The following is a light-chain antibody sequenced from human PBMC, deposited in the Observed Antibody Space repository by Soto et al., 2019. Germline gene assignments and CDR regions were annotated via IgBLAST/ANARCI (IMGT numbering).Light chain of an antibody. V-gene: IGKV3-20*01. CDR3: QQYGRSPLLYT. CDR1: QSVTSHY. Sequence: EIVLTQSPGTLSLSPGERATLSCRASQSVTSHYLAWYQQKPGQAPRLLIYGASTRAAGVPDRFSGSGSGTDFTLTITRLEPEDFAVYYCQQYGRSPLLYTFGQGTKVDIK. CDR2: GAS. J-gene: IGKJ2*01.